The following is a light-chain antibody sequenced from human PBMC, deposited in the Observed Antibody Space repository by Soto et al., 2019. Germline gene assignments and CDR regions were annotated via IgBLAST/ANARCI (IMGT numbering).Light chain of an antibody. Sequence: EIVMTQSPATLSVSPGERATLSCRAIQRSSSNYAWYLQQTGRAPRLLIIGASATGTGIIARFSGSGCGTEVTLTISSIQSEDDAVYYCQQHNNYPPTWTFGQGTKVDIK. V-gene: IGKV3-15*01. J-gene: IGKJ1*01. CDR2: GAS. CDR1: QRSSSN. CDR3: QQHNNYPPTWT.